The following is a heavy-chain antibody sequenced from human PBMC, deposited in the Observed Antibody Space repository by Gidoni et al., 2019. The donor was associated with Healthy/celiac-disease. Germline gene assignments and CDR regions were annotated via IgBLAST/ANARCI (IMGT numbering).Heavy chain of an antibody. CDR1: GGSFSGYY. V-gene: IGHV4-34*01. CDR2: INHSGST. Sequence: QVQLQQWGAGLLKPSETLSLTCAVYGGSFSGYYWSWIRQPPGKGLEWIGEINHSGSTNYNPSLKSRVTISVDTSKNQFSLKLSSVTAADTAVYYCARGLIRYFDWLLPRLDAFDIWGQGTMVTVSS. J-gene: IGHJ3*02. D-gene: IGHD3-9*01. CDR3: ARGLIRYFDWLLPRLDAFDI.